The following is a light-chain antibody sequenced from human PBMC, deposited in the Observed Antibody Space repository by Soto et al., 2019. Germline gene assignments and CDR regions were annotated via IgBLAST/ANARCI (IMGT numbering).Light chain of an antibody. CDR2: DVS. V-gene: IGKV1-5*01. Sequence: DIQMTQSPSTLSASVGDRVIITCRASQSLGTWLAWYQQKPGTAPVLLIYDVSRLESGVPSRFSGSGSGTEFTLTISRLQPDDFATYYCQQYFSYPLTFGGGTRVEIK. J-gene: IGKJ4*01. CDR1: QSLGTW. CDR3: QQYFSYPLT.